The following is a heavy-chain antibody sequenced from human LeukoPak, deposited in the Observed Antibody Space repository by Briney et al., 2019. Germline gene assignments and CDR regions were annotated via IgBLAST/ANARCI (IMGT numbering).Heavy chain of an antibody. CDR3: ARDPGHYGEGDFDY. CDR1: GFAFSSYW. Sequence: PGGSLRLSCAAPGFAFSSYWMSWVRQAPGKGLEWVANIKQDGSEKYYVDSVKGRFTISRDNAKNSLYLQMNSLRAEDTAVYYCARDPGHYGEGDFDYWGQGTLVTVSS. V-gene: IGHV3-7*01. J-gene: IGHJ4*02. CDR2: IKQDGSEK. D-gene: IGHD4-17*01.